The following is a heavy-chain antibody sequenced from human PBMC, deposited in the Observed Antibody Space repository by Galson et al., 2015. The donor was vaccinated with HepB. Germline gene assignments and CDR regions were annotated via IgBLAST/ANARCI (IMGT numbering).Heavy chain of an antibody. J-gene: IGHJ5*02. CDR1: GYTFTSYG. V-gene: IGHV1-18*03. CDR2: ISAYNGNT. D-gene: IGHD3-10*01. CDR3: ARDVLWFGTPGWFDP. Sequence: SVKVSCKASGYTFTSYGISWVRQAPGQGLEWMGWISAYNGNTNYAQKLQGRVTMTTDTSTSTAYMELRSLRSDDMAVYYCARDVLWFGTPGWFDPWGQGTLVTVSS.